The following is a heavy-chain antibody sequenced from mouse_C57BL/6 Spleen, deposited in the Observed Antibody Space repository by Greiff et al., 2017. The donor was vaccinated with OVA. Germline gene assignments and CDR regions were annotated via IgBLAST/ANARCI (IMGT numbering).Heavy chain of an antibody. D-gene: IGHD1-1*01. CDR3: ARSYGSSSWFAY. V-gene: IGHV1-19*01. CDR1: GYTFTDYY. CDR2: INPYNGGT. J-gene: IGHJ3*01. Sequence: EVQLQQSGPVLVKPGASVKMSCKASGYTFTDYYMNWVKQSHGKSLEWIGVINPYNGGTSYNQKFKGKATLTVDKSSSTAYMELNSLTSEDSAVYDCARSYGSSSWFAYWGQGTLVTVSA.